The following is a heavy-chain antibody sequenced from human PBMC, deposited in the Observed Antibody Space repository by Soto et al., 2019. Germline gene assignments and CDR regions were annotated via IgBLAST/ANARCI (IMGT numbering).Heavy chain of an antibody. V-gene: IGHV1-3*01. CDR1: GYTFTSYG. J-gene: IGHJ6*02. CDR2: INAGNGNT. CDR3: ARRQDPCMDV. D-gene: IGHD2-15*01. Sequence: GASVKVSCKAAGYTFTSYGMHWVRQAPGQRLEWMGWINAGNGNTKYSQKFQGRVTITRDTSASTAYMELSSLRSEDTAVYYCARRQDPCMDVWGQGTTATVSS.